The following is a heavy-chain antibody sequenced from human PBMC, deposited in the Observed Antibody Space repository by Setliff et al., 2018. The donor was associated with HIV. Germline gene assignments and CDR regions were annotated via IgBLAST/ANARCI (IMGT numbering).Heavy chain of an antibody. J-gene: IGHJ6*03. Sequence: ASVKVSCKASGYTFANSDINWVRQATGQGLEWMGWMNPNSGNTGYAQKFQDRVIMTRDTSITTAYMELSSLRSDDTAVYYCARGAWYTSGWYSSRYMDVWGKGTTVTVSS. CDR1: GYTFANSD. CDR3: ARGAWYTSGWYSSRYMDV. V-gene: IGHV1-8*02. D-gene: IGHD6-19*01. CDR2: MNPNSGNT.